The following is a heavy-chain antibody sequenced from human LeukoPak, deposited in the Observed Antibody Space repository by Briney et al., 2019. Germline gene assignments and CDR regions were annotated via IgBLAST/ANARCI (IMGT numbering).Heavy chain of an antibody. J-gene: IGHJ4*02. Sequence: ASVNVSCKVSGYTFTDDYIRWVQQAPGKGLEWMGLVDPEDGETMYAEELQGRVTITADTSTDTAYMELSGLRPEDTAVYYCATASRSTGWFGGAFEYWGQGTLVTVSS. CDR1: GYTFTDDY. D-gene: IGHD3-10*01. CDR3: ATASRSTGWFGGAFEY. CDR2: VDPEDGET. V-gene: IGHV1-69-2*01.